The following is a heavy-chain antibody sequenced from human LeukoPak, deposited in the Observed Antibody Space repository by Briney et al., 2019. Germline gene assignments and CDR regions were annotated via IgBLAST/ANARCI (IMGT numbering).Heavy chain of an antibody. J-gene: IGHJ4*02. V-gene: IGHV3-20*04. CDR3: ARDSDSSGWSTFDY. D-gene: IGHD6-19*01. CDR1: GFTFDDYG. CDR2: INWNGGST. Sequence: GGSLRLSCAASGFTFDDYGMSWVRQAPGKGLEWVSGINWNGGSTGYADSVKGRFTISRDNAKNSQYLQMNSLRAEDTALYYCARDSDSSGWSTFDYWGQGTLVTVSS.